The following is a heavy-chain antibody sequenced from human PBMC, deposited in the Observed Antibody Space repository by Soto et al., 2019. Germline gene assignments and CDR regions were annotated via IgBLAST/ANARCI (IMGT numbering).Heavy chain of an antibody. CDR3: ARHRGYYDILTGYYTELNFDY. V-gene: IGHV4-39*01. CDR1: GGAISSSSYY. D-gene: IGHD3-9*01. Sequence: SETLSLTCTGSGGAISSSSYYWGWIRQPPGKGLEWIGSIYYSGTTYYNPSLKSRVTISVDTSKNQFSLKLSSVNAADTAVYYCARHRGYYDILTGYYTELNFDYWGQGTLVTVSS. CDR2: IYYSGTT. J-gene: IGHJ4*02.